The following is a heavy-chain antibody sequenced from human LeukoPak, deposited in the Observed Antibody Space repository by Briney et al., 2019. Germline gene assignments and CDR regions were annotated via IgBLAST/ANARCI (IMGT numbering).Heavy chain of an antibody. V-gene: IGHV1-18*01. J-gene: IGHJ4*02. D-gene: IGHD2-15*01. CDR2: ISPYDGNT. CDR1: NYTFASYG. CDR3: ARDPPALHCSGGSCYFDY. Sequence: ASVKVSCTASNYTFASYGLSWVRQAPGQGLQWVGWISPYDGNTDYAQRFQARVTMTTDTSTSTAYMELRSLRSDDTAVYYCARDPPALHCSGGSCYFDYWGQGTLVTVSS.